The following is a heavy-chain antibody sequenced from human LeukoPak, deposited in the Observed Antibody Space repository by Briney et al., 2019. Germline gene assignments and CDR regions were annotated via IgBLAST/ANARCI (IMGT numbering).Heavy chain of an antibody. CDR2: IWYDGIDK. Sequence: GRSLRLSCAASGFTFSSYGMHWVRQAPGKGVEWVAVIWYDGIDKYYADSVKGRFTISRDNSKNTLYLQMNSLRAEDTAVYYCARDKRPAANDAFDIWGQGTMVTVSS. D-gene: IGHD2-2*01. CDR1: GFTFSSYG. CDR3: ARDKRPAANDAFDI. V-gene: IGHV3-33*01. J-gene: IGHJ3*02.